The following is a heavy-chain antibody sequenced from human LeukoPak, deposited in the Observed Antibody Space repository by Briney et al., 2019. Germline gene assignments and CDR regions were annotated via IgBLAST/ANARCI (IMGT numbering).Heavy chain of an antibody. D-gene: IGHD5-12*01. CDR3: ASTSSYSDAFDI. Sequence: AGSLRLSCAASGFSVSSNYMSWVRQAPGKGLEWVSVIYSVGSTYYPDSVKGRFTISRDNSKNTLYLQMNSLRAEDTAVYYCASTSSYSDAFDIWGQGTMVTVSS. J-gene: IGHJ3*02. CDR2: IYSVGST. CDR1: GFSVSSNY. V-gene: IGHV3-66*02.